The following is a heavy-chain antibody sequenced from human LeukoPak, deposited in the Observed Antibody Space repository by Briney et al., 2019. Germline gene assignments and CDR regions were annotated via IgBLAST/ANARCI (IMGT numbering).Heavy chain of an antibody. CDR1: GYSISSGYY. CDR3: ARLRRYYGSGSYQIIAYRYYYMDV. J-gene: IGHJ6*03. Sequence: SETLSLTCSVSGYSISSGYYWGWIRQPPGKGLEWVANVYRDGNTYHSPSLESRVTISVDTSKNQFSLKLSSVTAADTAVYYCARLRRYYGSGSYQIIAYRYYYMDVWGKGTTVTISS. D-gene: IGHD3-10*01. CDR2: VYRDGNT. V-gene: IGHV4-38-2*01.